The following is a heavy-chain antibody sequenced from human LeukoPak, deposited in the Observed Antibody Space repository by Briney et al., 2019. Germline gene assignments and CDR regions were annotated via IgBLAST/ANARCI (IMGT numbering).Heavy chain of an antibody. CDR2: ISFDGSYT. CDR1: GFTFQTFG. D-gene: IGHD1-14*01. J-gene: IGHJ4*02. V-gene: IGHV3-30*18. Sequence: PGGSLRLSCAVSGFTFQTFGMHWVRQTPGKGLEWVALISFDGSYTYYTNSVKGRFTISRDNSKDTLYLQMDSLRVEDTAVYYCAKPARTDYADYWGQGTLVTVSS. CDR3: AKPARTDYADY.